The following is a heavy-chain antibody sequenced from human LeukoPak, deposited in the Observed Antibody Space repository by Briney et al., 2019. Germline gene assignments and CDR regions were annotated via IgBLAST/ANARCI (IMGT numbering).Heavy chain of an antibody. V-gene: IGHV3-74*01. J-gene: IGHJ4*02. D-gene: IGHD6-19*01. CDR1: GFTFSNYW. Sequence: GGSLRLSCAASGFTFSNYWMHWVRQAPGKGLVWVSRINSDGSDTSYADSVKGRFTISRDNAKNTLYLQMNILRAEDTVVYYCARAPGWIDDWGQGTLVTVSS. CDR2: INSDGSDT. CDR3: ARAPGWIDD.